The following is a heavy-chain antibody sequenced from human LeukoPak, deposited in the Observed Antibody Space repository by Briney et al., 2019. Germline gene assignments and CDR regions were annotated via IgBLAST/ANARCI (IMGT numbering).Heavy chain of an antibody. Sequence: ASVKVSCKASGYTFTGYYMHWVRQAPGQGLEWMGWINPNSGGTNYAQKFQGRDTMTRDTSISTAYMELSRLRSDDTAVYYCARVPNYCSSTSCYTGNWFDPWGQGTLVTVSS. CDR2: INPNSGGT. CDR3: ARVPNYCSSTSCYTGNWFDP. CDR1: GYTFTGYY. V-gene: IGHV1-2*02. J-gene: IGHJ5*02. D-gene: IGHD2-2*02.